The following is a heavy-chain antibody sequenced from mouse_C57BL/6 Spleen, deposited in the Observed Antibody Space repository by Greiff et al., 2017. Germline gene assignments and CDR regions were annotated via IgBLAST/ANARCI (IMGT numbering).Heavy chain of an antibody. CDR3: ARNGPEAMDY. Sequence: VQLQQSGPELVKPGASVKISCKASGYTFTDYYMNWVKQSHGKSLEWIGDINPNNGGTSYNQKFKGKATLTVDKSSSTAYMELRSLTSEDSAVYYCARNGPEAMDYWGQGTSVTVSS. CDR2: INPNNGGT. D-gene: IGHD3-1*01. V-gene: IGHV1-26*01. J-gene: IGHJ4*01. CDR1: GYTFTDYY.